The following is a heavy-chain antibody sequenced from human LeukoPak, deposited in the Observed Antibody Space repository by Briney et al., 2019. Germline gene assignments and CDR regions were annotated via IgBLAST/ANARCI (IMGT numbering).Heavy chain of an antibody. V-gene: IGHV3-74*01. CDR2: INGDGGSR. CDR3: ASASSHRTAAGGDY. D-gene: IGHD6-13*01. J-gene: IGHJ4*02. Sequence: PGGSLRLSCAASGFTFSTYWMHWVRQAPGKGLVWVSRINGDGGSRNYADSVKGRFTISRDNAKNTLYLQMSSLRVEDTAVYYCASASSHRTAAGGDYWGQGTLVTAST. CDR1: GFTFSTYW.